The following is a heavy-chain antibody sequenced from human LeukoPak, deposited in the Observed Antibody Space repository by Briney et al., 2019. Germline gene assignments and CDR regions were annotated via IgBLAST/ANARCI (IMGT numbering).Heavy chain of an antibody. V-gene: IGHV4-39*07. CDR1: GGSISSSSYY. CDR2: IYYSGTT. J-gene: IGHJ5*02. CDR3: ARRGRREGIGGFDP. Sequence: SETLSLTCTVSGGSISSSSYYWGWSRQPPGKRLEWIGSIYYSGTTYYNPSLKSRVTISVDTSKNQFSLKLSSVTAADTAVYYCARRGRREGIGGFDPWGQGTLVTVSS. D-gene: IGHD6-13*01.